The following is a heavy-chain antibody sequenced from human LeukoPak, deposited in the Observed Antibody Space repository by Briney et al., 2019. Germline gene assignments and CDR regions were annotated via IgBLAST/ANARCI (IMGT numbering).Heavy chain of an antibody. CDR2: IKSDGSDK. CDR1: GSSLNNYW. J-gene: IGHJ3*02. D-gene: IGHD7-27*01. V-gene: IGHV3-7*03. Sequence: GGSLRLSCAASGSSLNNYWMMWVRQAPGKGLEWVANIKSDGSDKYYVDSVKGRFTISRDNARNSLFLQMSSLRADDTATYDCATDPPWGSDVFDMWGRGTMVTVSS. CDR3: ATDPPWGSDVFDM.